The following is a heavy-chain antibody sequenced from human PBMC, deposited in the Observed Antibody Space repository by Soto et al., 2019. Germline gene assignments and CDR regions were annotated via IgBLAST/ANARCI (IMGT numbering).Heavy chain of an antibody. D-gene: IGHD3-22*01. CDR3: ARGGYDTSGQTFIGWGPDC. CDR2: RYYSGNT. J-gene: IGHJ4*02. V-gene: IGHV4-30-4*01. Sequence: HVQLQESGPGPVTPSQTLSLSCTVSGVSITSGSYYWTWVRQSPGKGLEWIGYRYYSGNTYYNPSLYSRATISVDTSKNQFFLKLTSVTAADTAVYYCARGGYDTSGQTFIGWGPDCWGQGTLVTVSS. CDR1: GVSITSGSYY.